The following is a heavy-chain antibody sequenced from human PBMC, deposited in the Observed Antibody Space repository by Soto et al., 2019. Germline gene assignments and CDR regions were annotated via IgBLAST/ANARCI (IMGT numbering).Heavy chain of an antibody. V-gene: IGHV1-69*01. CDR1: GGTFSSYA. D-gene: IGHD3-9*01. J-gene: IGHJ6*02. CDR2: IIPTFGTA. CDR3: ARVRYDILTGYERDYYYGMDV. Sequence: QVQLVQSGAEVKKPGSSVKVSCKASGGTFSSYAISWVRQAPGQGREWMGGIIPTFGTANYAQKFQGRVTINADDSTSTAYMELSRLRSEDTAVYYCARVRYDILTGYERDYYYGMDVWGQLTTVTVSS.